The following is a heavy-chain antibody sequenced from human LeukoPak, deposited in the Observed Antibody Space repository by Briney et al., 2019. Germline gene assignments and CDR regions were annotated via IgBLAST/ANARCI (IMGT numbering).Heavy chain of an antibody. CDR3: ARDSNYDY. D-gene: IGHD6-13*01. CDR1: GFTVSSTY. Sequence: GGSLRLSCAASGFTVSSTYMSWVRQAPGKGLEWVSVLYSGGTTYYADSVKGRFTISRDNSKNTLYLQMNSLRAEDTAVYYCARDSNYDYWGQGTLVTVSS. V-gene: IGHV3-66*02. CDR2: LYSGGTT. J-gene: IGHJ4*02.